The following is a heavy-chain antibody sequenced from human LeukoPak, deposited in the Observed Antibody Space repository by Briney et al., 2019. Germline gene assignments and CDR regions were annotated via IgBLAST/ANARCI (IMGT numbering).Heavy chain of an antibody. V-gene: IGHV4-59*01. J-gene: IGHJ4*02. CDR2: IYYSGST. CDR1: GGSISSYY. CDR3: ARDRATSHFDY. Sequence: SETLSLTCTVSGGSISSYYWSWIRQPPGKGLEWIGYIYYSGSTNYNPSLKSRVTMSVDTSKNQFSLKLSSVTAADTAVYYCARDRATSHFDYWGQGTLVTVSS.